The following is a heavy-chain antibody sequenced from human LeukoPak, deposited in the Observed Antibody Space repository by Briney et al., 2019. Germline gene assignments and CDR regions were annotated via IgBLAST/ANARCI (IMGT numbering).Heavy chain of an antibody. Sequence: SVKVSCKASGGTFSSYAISWVRQAPGQGLEWMGGIIPIFGTANYAQKFQGRVTITTDESTSTAYMELSSLRSEDTAVYYCARSNSPKGYYYDSSGYPDAFDIWGQGTMVTVSS. CDR3: ARSNSPKGYYYDSSGYPDAFDI. V-gene: IGHV1-69*05. CDR1: GGTFSSYA. CDR2: IIPIFGTA. D-gene: IGHD3-22*01. J-gene: IGHJ3*02.